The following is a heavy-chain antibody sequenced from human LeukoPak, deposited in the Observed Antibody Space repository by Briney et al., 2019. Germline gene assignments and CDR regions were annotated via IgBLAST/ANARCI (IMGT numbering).Heavy chain of an antibody. Sequence: GGSLRLSCAASGFTFSSYAMSWVRQAPGKGLEWVSAISGSGGSTYYADSVKGRFTISRDNSKNTLYLQMNSLRAEDTAVYYCAKRASIAVAGPYYYYGMDVWGQGTTVTDSS. D-gene: IGHD6-19*01. CDR3: AKRASIAVAGPYYYYGMDV. J-gene: IGHJ6*02. CDR1: GFTFSSYA. V-gene: IGHV3-23*01. CDR2: ISGSGGST.